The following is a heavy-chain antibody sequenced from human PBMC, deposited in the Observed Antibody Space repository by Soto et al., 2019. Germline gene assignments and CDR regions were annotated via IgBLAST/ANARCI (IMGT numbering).Heavy chain of an antibody. CDR3: ARDNLRITGTTHLYNWFDP. D-gene: IGHD1-20*01. Sequence: ASVKVSGKASGYTFTSYGISWVRQAPGQGLEWMGWISAYNGNTNYAQKLQGRVTMTTDTSTSTAYMELRSLRSDDTAVYYCARDNLRITGTTHLYNWFDPWGQGTLVTVSS. CDR1: GYTFTSYG. J-gene: IGHJ5*02. CDR2: ISAYNGNT. V-gene: IGHV1-18*04.